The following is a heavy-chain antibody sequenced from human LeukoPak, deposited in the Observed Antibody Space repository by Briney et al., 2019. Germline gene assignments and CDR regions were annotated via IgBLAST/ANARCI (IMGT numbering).Heavy chain of an antibody. Sequence: SETLSLTCAVYSGSFSGYYWSWIRQPPGKGLEWIGEINHSGSTNYNPSLKSRVTISVDTSKNQFSLKLSSVTAADTAVYYCARGDYYDSSVGLVVAFDIWGQGTMVTVSS. CDR2: INHSGST. V-gene: IGHV4-34*01. CDR1: SGSFSGYY. CDR3: ARGDYYDSSVGLVVAFDI. D-gene: IGHD3-22*01. J-gene: IGHJ3*02.